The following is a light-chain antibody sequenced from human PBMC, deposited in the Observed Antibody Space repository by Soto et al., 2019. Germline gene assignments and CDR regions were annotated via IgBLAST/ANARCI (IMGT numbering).Light chain of an antibody. CDR1: ISDIGSYRA. J-gene: IGLJ1*01. CDR3: CSRGGSIPTYV. Sequence: QSVLTQPASVTGSPGQSIAISCTGTISDIGSYRAVSWYRQDPGKAPKLIIYEVTKRPSGVSDRFSGYRSGGTASLTITGLQAEDDADYHCCSRGGSIPTYVFGTGTKVTV. V-gene: IGLV2-23*02. CDR2: EVT.